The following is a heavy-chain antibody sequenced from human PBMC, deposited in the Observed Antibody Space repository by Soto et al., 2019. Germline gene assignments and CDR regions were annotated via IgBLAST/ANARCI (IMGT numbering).Heavy chain of an antibody. Sequence: QVQLQQWGAGLLKPSETLSLICGVYGASFSGNYWCWIRQPPGKGLEWIGEFSDSGSTNYNPSLKSRVTLSEDMSKSQFSLKLSSVTAADTAVYYCARGNFYYGLDVWGQGTTVTVSS. CDR3: ARGNFYYGLDV. V-gene: IGHV4-34*01. CDR2: FSDSGST. J-gene: IGHJ6*02. CDR1: GASFSGNY.